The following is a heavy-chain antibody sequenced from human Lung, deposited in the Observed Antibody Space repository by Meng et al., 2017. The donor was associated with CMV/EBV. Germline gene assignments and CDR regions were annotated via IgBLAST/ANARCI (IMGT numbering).Heavy chain of an antibody. CDR2: IRSDGNEK. CDR3: AKFLSLEPDDAFDI. CDR1: GFTFKNYD. V-gene: IGHV3-30*02. Sequence: SCAASGFTFKNYDIHWVRQAPGKGLEWVALIRSDGNEKYYADSVKGRFTISRDNFKNTLYLQMKSLRGEDTAVYYCAKFLSLEPDDAFDIWGQVXVVTVSS. D-gene: IGHD3-3*01. J-gene: IGHJ3*02.